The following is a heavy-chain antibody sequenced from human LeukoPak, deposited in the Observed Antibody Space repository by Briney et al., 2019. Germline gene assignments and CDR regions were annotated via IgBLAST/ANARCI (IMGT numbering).Heavy chain of an antibody. J-gene: IGHJ4*02. CDR3: ARAYGDYGRPDY. V-gene: IGHV4-31*03. CDR2: IYYSGST. Sequence: SETLSLTCTVSGGSISSGGYYWSWIRQHPGKGLEWIGYIYYSGSTYYNPSLKSRVTISVDTSKNQFSLKPSSVTAADTAVYYCARAYGDYGRPDYWGQGTLVTVSS. CDR1: GGSISSGGYY. D-gene: IGHD4-17*01.